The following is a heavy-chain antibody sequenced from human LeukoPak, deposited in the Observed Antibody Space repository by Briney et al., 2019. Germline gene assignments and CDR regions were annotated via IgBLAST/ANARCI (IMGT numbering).Heavy chain of an antibody. V-gene: IGHV4-39*01. CDR2: IYYSAST. CDR1: VASISSSIDC. D-gene: IGHD7-27*01. Sequence: SYIMSLTCTFAVASISSSIDCWGWIRQPPGKWLECIGGIYYSASTYYNPSLKSRISIAVYTSNHHFSLKLRSVTAADMSVYYCARSLGGYPRSDAFDIWGQGRMVSDCS. CDR3: ARSLGGYPRSDAFDI. J-gene: IGHJ3*02.